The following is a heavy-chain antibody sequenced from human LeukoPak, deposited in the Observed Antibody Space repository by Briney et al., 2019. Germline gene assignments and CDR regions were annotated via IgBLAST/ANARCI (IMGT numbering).Heavy chain of an antibody. D-gene: IGHD2-15*01. CDR2: INPNSGGT. CDR3: ASTCSGGSCYYFDY. CDR1: GYTFTGYY. V-gene: IGHV1-2*02. Sequence: GASVKVSCKASGYTFTGYYMHWVRQAPGQGLEWMGWINPNSGGTNYAQKFQGGVTMTRDTSISTAYMELSRLRSDDTAVYYCASTCSGGSCYYFDYWGQGTLVTVSS. J-gene: IGHJ4*02.